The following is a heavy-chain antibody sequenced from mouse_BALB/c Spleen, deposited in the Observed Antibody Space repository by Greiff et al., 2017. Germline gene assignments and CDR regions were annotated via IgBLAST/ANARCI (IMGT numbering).Heavy chain of an antibody. V-gene: IGHV5-6-5*01. CDR2: ISSGGST. CDR1: GFTFSSYA. CDR3: ASYYYGSSYRYAMDY. J-gene: IGHJ4*01. Sequence: EVKVVESGGGLVKPGGSLKLSCAASGFTFSSYAMSWVRQTPEKRLEWVASISSGGSTYYPDSVKGRFTISRDNARNILYLQMSSLRSEDTAMYYCASYYYGSSYRYAMDYWGQGTSVTVSS. D-gene: IGHD1-1*01.